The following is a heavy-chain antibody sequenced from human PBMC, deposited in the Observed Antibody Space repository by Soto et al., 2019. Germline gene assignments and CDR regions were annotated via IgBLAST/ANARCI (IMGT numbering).Heavy chain of an antibody. J-gene: IGHJ4*02. CDR2: ISAYNGNK. D-gene: IGHD6-6*01. Sequence: QVQLMQSGGEVKKPGASVEVSCKASGYMFTTYGISWVRQAPGQGLEWMAWISAYNGNKKYAQKCQDRVTMTIHTSSTTVSMELRNLTSDDTAIYYCARTGGGMAARPLEYWGQGTLVTVSP. CDR1: GYMFTTYG. CDR3: ARTGGGMAARPLEY. V-gene: IGHV1-18*04.